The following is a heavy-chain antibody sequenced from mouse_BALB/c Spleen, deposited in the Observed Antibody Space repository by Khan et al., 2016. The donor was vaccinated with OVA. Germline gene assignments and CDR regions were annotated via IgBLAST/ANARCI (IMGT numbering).Heavy chain of an antibody. CDR1: GYTFTSYT. J-gene: IGHJ3*01. V-gene: IGHV1-4*01. D-gene: IGHD2-14*01. CDR2: INPSSGST. CDR3: ARDGTYYRNDGWFAY. Sequence: QVQLKESGAELARPGASVKMSCKASGYTFTSYTIHWIKQRPGQGLEWIGYINPSSGSTNYNQKFKDKATLTADKSSTTAYMQLNSLTSDDSAVYYCARDGTYYRNDGWFAYWGQGTLVTVSA.